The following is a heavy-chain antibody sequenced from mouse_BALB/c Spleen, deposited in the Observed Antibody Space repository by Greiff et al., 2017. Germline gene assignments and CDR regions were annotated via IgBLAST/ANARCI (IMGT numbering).Heavy chain of an antibody. CDR3: ESEDYYDSSYVDY. J-gene: IGHJ2*01. Sequence: EVQLQQSGPGLVKPSQSLSLTCSVSGYSITSCYYWYCIRPSPGNQQEWMGIISYGGSNNYNPSLKNRISITRDTTKNQFFLKLNSVTTEDTATYYCESEDYYDSSYVDYWGQGTPLTVSS. CDR2: ISYGGSN. CDR1: GYSITSCYY. V-gene: IGHV3-6*02. D-gene: IGHD1-1*01.